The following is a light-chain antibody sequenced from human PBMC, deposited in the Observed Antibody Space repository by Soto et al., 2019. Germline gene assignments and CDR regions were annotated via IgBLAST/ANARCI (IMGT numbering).Light chain of an antibody. V-gene: IGKV3-20*01. CDR2: GAS. J-gene: IGKJ1*01. CDR3: QQYGTSPET. Sequence: EMVLTQSPHTLSLSHLERVTLSCRSSQTVSSNFLAWYQQRPGQAPRLLIYGASSRAAGIPDRFSGSGSGTDFTLTISRLEPEDLAVYYCQQYGTSPETFGQGTKVDIK. CDR1: QTVSSNF.